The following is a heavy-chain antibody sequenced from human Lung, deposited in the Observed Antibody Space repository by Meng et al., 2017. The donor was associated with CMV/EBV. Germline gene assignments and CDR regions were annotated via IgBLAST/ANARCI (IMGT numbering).Heavy chain of an antibody. CDR3: ARGADTPMVLPPDF. D-gene: IGHD5-18*01. V-gene: IGHV3-66*02. CDR2: IYGSGTT. CDR1: GFTVSRNY. Sequence: SCSASGFTVSRNYIGWVRQATGKGLEWVSVIYGSGTTNYPDFVKGRFTISRDNSRNTVYLQMNSLRAEDTAVYFCARGADTPMVLPPDFWGQGSXVTVSS. J-gene: IGHJ4*02.